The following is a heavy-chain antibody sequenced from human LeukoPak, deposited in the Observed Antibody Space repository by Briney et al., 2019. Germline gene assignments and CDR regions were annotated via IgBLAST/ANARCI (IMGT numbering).Heavy chain of an antibody. CDR3: ARERLHYYDSSGYHLYFDY. V-gene: IGHV4-31*03. CDR2: IYYSGST. D-gene: IGHD3-22*01. CDR1: GGSISSGGYY. J-gene: IGHJ4*02. Sequence: PSETLSLTCTVSGGSISSGGYYWSWIRQHPGKGLEWIGYIYYSGSTYYNPSLKSRVTISVDTSKNQFSLKLSSVTAADTAVYYCARERLHYYDSSGYHLYFDYWGQGTLVTVSS.